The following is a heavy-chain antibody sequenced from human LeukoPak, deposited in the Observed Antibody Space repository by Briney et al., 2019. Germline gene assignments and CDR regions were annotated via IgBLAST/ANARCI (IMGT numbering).Heavy chain of an antibody. D-gene: IGHD3-16*01. CDR2: IYYSGST. V-gene: IGHV4-59*12. CDR1: GGSISSYY. Sequence: SETLSLTCGVSGGSISSYYWSWIRQPPGKGPEWIGDIYYSGSTKHNPALKSRVSISVDTSKNQFSLKLSSVTAADTAVYYCARDLGYYFDYWGQGTLVTVSS. J-gene: IGHJ4*02. CDR3: ARDLGYYFDY.